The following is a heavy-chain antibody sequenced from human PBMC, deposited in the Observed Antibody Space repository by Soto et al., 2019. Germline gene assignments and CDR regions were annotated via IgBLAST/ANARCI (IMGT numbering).Heavy chain of an antibody. D-gene: IGHD3-9*01. CDR3: ARASLGYDILTGTVYYFDY. J-gene: IGHJ4*02. CDR1: GGSISSSNW. V-gene: IGHV4-4*02. CDR2: IYHSGST. Sequence: SETLSLTCAVSGGSISSSNWWSWVRQPPGKGLEWIGEIYHSGSTNYNPSLKSRVTISVDKSKNQFSLKLSSVTAADTAVYYCARASLGYDILTGTVYYFDYWGQGTLVTVS.